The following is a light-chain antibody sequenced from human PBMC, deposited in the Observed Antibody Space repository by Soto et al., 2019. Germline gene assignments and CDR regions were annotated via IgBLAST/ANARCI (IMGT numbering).Light chain of an antibody. CDR3: QQSYSTLSIT. Sequence: DIQMTQSPSSLSASVGDRVTITCRASESISRHLNWYQQKPGKAPNLLIYAASSLQNGVPSRFSDSGSGTDFTLTISNLQPEDFATYYCQQSYSTLSITFGQGTRLEIK. CDR1: ESISRH. V-gene: IGKV1-39*01. CDR2: AAS. J-gene: IGKJ5*01.